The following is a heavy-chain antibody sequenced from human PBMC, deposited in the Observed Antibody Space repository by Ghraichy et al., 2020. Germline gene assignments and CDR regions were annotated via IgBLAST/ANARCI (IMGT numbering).Heavy chain of an antibody. Sequence: ETLSLTCAVYGGSFSGYYWSWIRQPPGKGLEWIGEINHSGSTNYNPSLKSRVTISVDTSKNQFSLKLSSVTAADTAVYYCASEVGATRYYYGMDVWGQGTTVTVSS. CDR1: GGSFSGYY. CDR2: INHSGST. CDR3: ASEVGATRYYYGMDV. D-gene: IGHD1-26*01. J-gene: IGHJ6*02. V-gene: IGHV4-34*01.